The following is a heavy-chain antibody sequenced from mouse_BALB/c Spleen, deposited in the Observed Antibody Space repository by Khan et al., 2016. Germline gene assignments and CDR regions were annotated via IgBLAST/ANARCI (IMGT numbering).Heavy chain of an antibody. Sequence: EVQLQESGPSLVKPSQTLSLTCSVTGDSITSGYWTWIRQFPGHKLEYMGYISYSGSTYYNPSLKSRISITRDTSKSQYYLQLNSVTTEDTATYYCAGYYGHFFDYWGQGTTLTVSS. V-gene: IGHV3-8*02. J-gene: IGHJ2*01. CDR2: ISYSGST. CDR3: AGYYGHFFDY. D-gene: IGHD1-1*02. CDR1: GDSITSGY.